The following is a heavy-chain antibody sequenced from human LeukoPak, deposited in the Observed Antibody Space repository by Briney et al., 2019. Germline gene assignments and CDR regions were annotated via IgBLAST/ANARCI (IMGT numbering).Heavy chain of an antibody. Sequence: GGSLRLSCVASGFTFSDSYMTWVRQAPGKGLEWLSYISGNSGDTNYADSVKGRFTISRDNAKNSLYLQMNSLRAEDTAVYYCAELGITMIGGVWGKGTTVTISS. CDR1: GFTFSDSY. D-gene: IGHD3-10*02. V-gene: IGHV3-11*06. CDR3: AELGITMIGGV. CDR2: ISGNSGDT. J-gene: IGHJ6*04.